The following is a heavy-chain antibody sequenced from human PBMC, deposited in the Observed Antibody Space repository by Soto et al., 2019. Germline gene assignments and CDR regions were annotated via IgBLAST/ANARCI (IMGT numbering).Heavy chain of an antibody. CDR2: ISGSGVST. CDR3: AKARGSGTYYNAVFD. Sequence: EVQLLESGGGLVQPGGSLRLSCAASGFTFSNYAMSWVRQAPGKGLEWVSAISGSGVSTYYADSVKGRFTISRDNSKNTLYLQMNSLRAEDTAVYYCAKARGSGTYYNAVFDWGQGTLVTVSS. CDR1: GFTFSNYA. D-gene: IGHD3-10*01. J-gene: IGHJ4*02. V-gene: IGHV3-23*01.